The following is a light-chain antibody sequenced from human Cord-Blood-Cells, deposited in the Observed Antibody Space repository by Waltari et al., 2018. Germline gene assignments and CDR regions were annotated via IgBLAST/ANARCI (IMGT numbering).Light chain of an antibody. CDR1: QSVLYSSNNKNY. Sequence: IVMTQSPDSLAVSLGERATINCKSSQSVLYSSNNKNYLAWYQQKPGQPPKLLIYWASTREYGVPDRFSGSGSETDFTLTISSLQAEDVAVYYCQQYYSTPRTFGQGTKVEIK. CDR2: WAS. CDR3: QQYYSTPRT. J-gene: IGKJ1*01. V-gene: IGKV4-1*01.